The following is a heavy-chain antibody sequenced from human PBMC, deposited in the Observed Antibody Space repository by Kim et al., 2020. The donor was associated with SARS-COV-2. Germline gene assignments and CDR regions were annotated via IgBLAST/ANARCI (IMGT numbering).Heavy chain of an antibody. CDR2: IYSGGST. J-gene: IGHJ3*02. V-gene: IGHV3-53*01. D-gene: IGHD3-22*01. CDR1: GFTVSSNY. Sequence: GGSLRLSCAASGFTVSSNYMSWVRQAPGKGLEWVSVIYSGGSTYYADSVKGRFTISRDNSKNTLFLQMNSLRAEDTAVYYCAKASYYYDSGENAFDIWGQGTMVTVSS. CDR3: AKASYYYDSGENAFDI.